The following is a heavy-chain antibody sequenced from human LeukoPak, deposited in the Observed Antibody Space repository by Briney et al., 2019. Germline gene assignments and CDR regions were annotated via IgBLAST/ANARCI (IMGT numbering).Heavy chain of an antibody. CDR1: GGSISSRSYY. CDR2: IYYSGST. J-gene: IGHJ3*02. CDR3: ARHRDGYNWDAFDI. D-gene: IGHD5-24*01. Sequence: SETLSLTCTVSGGSISSRSYYWGWTRQPPGKGLEWIGSIYYSGSTYYNPSLKSRVTISVDTSKNQFSLKLSSVSAADTAVYYCARHRDGYNWDAFDIWGQGTLVTVSS. V-gene: IGHV4-39*01.